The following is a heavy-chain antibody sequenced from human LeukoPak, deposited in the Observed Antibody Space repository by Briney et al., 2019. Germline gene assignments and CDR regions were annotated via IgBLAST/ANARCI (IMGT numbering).Heavy chain of an antibody. J-gene: IGHJ4*02. CDR1: GFTFDDYA. Sequence: GGPLRLSCATSGFTFDDYAMSWVRQAPGKGLEWVSGINWNGDRTGYADSVKGRFTISRDNAKNSLHLEMDSLRAEDTALYYCARDPLSSCYPYYSDYWGGGTLVTVSS. D-gene: IGHD3-22*01. CDR3: ARDPLSSCYPYYSDY. CDR2: INWNGDRT. V-gene: IGHV3-20*04.